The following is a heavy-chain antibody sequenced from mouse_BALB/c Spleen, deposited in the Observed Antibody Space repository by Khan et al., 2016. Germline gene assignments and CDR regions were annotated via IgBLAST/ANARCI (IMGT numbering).Heavy chain of an antibody. CDR2: ISYSGST. CDR1: GYSITSDYV. D-gene: IGHD1-1*01. CDR3: AVVGYYGYFDY. Sequence: EVQLQESGPGLVKPSQSLSLTCTVTGYSITSDYVWNWIRQFPGDNLEWLVFISYSGSTILNPSLKSRISITRDTSKNQFFLQLNSVTTDDTATYYCAVVGYYGYFDYWGQGTTLTVSS. V-gene: IGHV3-2*02. J-gene: IGHJ2*01.